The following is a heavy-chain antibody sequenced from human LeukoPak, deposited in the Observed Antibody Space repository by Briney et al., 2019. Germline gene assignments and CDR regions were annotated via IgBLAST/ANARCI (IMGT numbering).Heavy chain of an antibody. D-gene: IGHD1-26*01. V-gene: IGHV1-18*01. Sequence: ASVKVSCKTSGYSFILYGISWVRQAPGQGPEWMGWISTSTGDTKYTQKFQGRVTLTTDTSTSTAYMELSRLRSDDTAVYYCARRAVGANWFDPWGQGTLVTVSS. CDR1: GYSFILYG. CDR2: ISTSTGDT. CDR3: ARRAVGANWFDP. J-gene: IGHJ5*02.